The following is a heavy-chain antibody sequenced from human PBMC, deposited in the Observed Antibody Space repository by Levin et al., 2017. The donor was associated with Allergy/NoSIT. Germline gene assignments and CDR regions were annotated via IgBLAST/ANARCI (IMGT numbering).Heavy chain of an antibody. CDR2: ISGGCGST. Sequence: GESLKISCAASGFTFSSYVMIWVRQAPGKGMEWVSAISGGCGSTYYADSVKGRFTISRDNSQNTLYLQINSLRAADTAVYYCARPIAASRYYFDCWGQGTLVTVSS. CDR3: ARPIAASRYYFDC. V-gene: IGHV3-23*01. CDR1: GFTFSSYV. J-gene: IGHJ4*02.